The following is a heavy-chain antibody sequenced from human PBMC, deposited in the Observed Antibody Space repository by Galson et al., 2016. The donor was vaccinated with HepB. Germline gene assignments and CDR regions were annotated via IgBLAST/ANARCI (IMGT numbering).Heavy chain of an antibody. Sequence: LEWVASIARAGSQFVDSVTGRFTISRDNTKNTLYLQMNTLRAEDTAVYYCSRSGPYDAFDIWGQGTMVTVSS. CDR3: SRSGPYDAFDI. CDR2: IARAGSQ. J-gene: IGHJ3*02. D-gene: IGHD1-14*01. V-gene: IGHV3-7*01.